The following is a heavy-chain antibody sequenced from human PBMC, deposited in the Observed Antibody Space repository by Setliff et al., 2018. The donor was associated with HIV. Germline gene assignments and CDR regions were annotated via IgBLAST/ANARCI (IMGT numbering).Heavy chain of an antibody. Sequence: ASVKVSCKASGGTFSNCGMSWVRQAPGQGLEWMGGIIPISGTANYAQNFKGRITITTDESTSTAYMELSGLRSEETAVYYCARDFGGYCSSMSCPGLFDPWGQGTLVTVSS. CDR3: ARDFGGYCSSMSCPGLFDP. CDR2: IIPISGTA. D-gene: IGHD2-2*01. J-gene: IGHJ5*02. V-gene: IGHV1-69*05. CDR1: GGTFSNCG.